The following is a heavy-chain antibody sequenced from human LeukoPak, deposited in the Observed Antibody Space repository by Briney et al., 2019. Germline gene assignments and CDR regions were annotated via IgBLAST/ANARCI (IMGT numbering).Heavy chain of an antibody. V-gene: IGHV3-21*01. Sequence: GGSLRLSCAASGFTFSSYSMNWVRQAPGKGLEWVSSISSSSSYIYYADSVKGRFTISRDNAKNSLYLQMDSLRAEDTAVYYCARDGRGYNDYWGQGTLVTVSS. J-gene: IGHJ4*02. D-gene: IGHD3-22*01. CDR2: ISSSSSYI. CDR3: ARDGRGYNDY. CDR1: GFTFSSYS.